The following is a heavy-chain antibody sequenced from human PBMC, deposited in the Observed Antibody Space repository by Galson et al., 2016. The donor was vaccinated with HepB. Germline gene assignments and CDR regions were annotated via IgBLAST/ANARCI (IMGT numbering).Heavy chain of an antibody. D-gene: IGHD2-2*02. Sequence: SLRLSCAASGFRLSNYGMHWVRQAPGKGLEWVAAMSYDGINKYYADSVKGRFTISRDNSKNTLDLEMNSLRPEDTAMYYCAKDVRYGSYTSRQVCQFEYWGQGTLVTVSS. V-gene: IGHV3-30*18. J-gene: IGHJ4*02. CDR3: AKDVRYGSYTSRQVCQFEY. CDR1: GFRLSNYG. CDR2: MSYDGINK.